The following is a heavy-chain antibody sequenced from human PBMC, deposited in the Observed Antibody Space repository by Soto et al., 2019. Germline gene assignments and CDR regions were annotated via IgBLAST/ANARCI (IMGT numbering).Heavy chain of an antibody. Sequence: PGGSLRLSCAASGFTFSSYWMSWVRQAPGRGLEWVANIKPDGSEKYYVDSVKGRFTISRDHAKNSLYLQMNSLRAEDTAVYYCARAEYDFWSGYQRYFDYWGQGTLVTSPQ. D-gene: IGHD3-3*01. CDR3: ARAEYDFWSGYQRYFDY. J-gene: IGHJ4*02. CDR1: GFTFSSYW. V-gene: IGHV3-7*01. CDR2: IKPDGSEK.